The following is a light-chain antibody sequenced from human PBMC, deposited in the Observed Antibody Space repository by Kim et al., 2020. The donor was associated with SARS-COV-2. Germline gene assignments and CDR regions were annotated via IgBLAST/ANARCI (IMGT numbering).Light chain of an antibody. CDR3: LQHRTSPFT. V-gene: IGKV1-17*01. CDR1: QDIGND. J-gene: IGKJ5*01. CDR2: VAS. Sequence: DIQMTQSSSSLPASVGDRVTITSRASQDIGNDLGWYQQNPGRAPKRLIYVASNLQSGVPSRFSGSGSETEFILTINSLQPEDFATYFCLQHRTSPFTFGQVTRLVIK.